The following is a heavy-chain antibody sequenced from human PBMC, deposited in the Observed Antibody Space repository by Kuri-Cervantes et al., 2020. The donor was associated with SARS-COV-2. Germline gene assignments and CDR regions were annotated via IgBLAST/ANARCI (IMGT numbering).Heavy chain of an antibody. CDR1: GDSVSRNNGA. D-gene: IGHD1-26*01. CDR3: AREGVGATFGYYYYYMDV. J-gene: IGHJ6*03. V-gene: IGHV6-1*01. CDR2: TYYRSKWYN. Sequence: SQTLSLTCAISGDSVSRNNGAWNWIRQSPSRGLEWLGRTYYRSKWYNDYAVSVKSRITINPDTSKNQFSLQLNSVTPEDTAVYYCAREGVGATFGYYYYYMDVWGKGTTVTVSS.